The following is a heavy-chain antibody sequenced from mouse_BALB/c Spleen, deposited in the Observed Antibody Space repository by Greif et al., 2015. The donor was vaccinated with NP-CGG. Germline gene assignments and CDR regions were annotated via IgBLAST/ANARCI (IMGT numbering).Heavy chain of an antibody. CDR1: GFSLTSYG. V-gene: IGHV2-9*02. J-gene: IGHJ4*01. CDR3: ARGYGISSIYYYAMDY. D-gene: IGHD1-1*01. CDR2: IWAGGST. Sequence: VQLQQSGPGLVAPSQSLSITCTVSGFSLTSYGVHWVRQPPGKGLEWLGVIWAGGSTNYNSALMSRLSISKDNSKSXVFLKMNSLQTDDTAMYYCARGYGISSIYYYAMDYWCQGTSVTVST.